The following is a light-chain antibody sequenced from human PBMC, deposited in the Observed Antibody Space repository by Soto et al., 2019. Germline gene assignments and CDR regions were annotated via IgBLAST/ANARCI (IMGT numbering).Light chain of an antibody. J-gene: IGLJ3*02. CDR2: EVT. Sequence: QSVLTQPASVSGSPGQSITISCAGTSSDIGTYNYVSWYQQHPGKAPKLIIYEVTNRPSGVSNRFSGSKSGNTASLTISGLQAEDEADYYCISYTGGSSLMFGGGTKLTVL. V-gene: IGLV2-14*01. CDR3: ISYTGGSSLM. CDR1: SSDIGTYNY.